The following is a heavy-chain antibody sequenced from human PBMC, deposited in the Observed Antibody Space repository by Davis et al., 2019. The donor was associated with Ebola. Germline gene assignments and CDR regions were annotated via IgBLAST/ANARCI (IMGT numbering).Heavy chain of an antibody. CDR2: IYPGDSDT. Sequence: GESLKISCTGSGYSFTSYWIGWVRQMPGKGLEWMGIIYPGDSDTRYSPSFQGQVTISADKSISTAYLQWSSLKASDTAMYYCARGQQLAGYYYYGMDVWGQGTTVTVSS. D-gene: IGHD6-13*01. V-gene: IGHV5-51*01. J-gene: IGHJ6*02. CDR3: ARGQQLAGYYYYGMDV. CDR1: GYSFTSYW.